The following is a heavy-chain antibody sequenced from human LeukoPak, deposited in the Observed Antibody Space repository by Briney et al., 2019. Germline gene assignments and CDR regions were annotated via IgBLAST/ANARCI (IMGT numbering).Heavy chain of an antibody. CDR1: GYTFTEYY. Sequence: ATVKISCKVSGYTFTEYYMHWVQQAPGKGLEWMGLVDPEDGETIYAEKFQGRVTITADTSTDTAYMELSSLRSEDTAVYYCATVSPYYYDSSGYYYPLDYWGQGTLVTVSS. V-gene: IGHV1-69-2*01. CDR2: VDPEDGET. CDR3: ATVSPYYYDSSGYYYPLDY. J-gene: IGHJ4*02. D-gene: IGHD3-22*01.